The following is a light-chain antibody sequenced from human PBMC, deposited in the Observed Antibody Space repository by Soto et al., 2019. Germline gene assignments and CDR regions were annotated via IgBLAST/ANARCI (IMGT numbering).Light chain of an antibody. CDR2: DVS. Sequence: QSALTQPRSVSGSPGQSVTISCTGTSSDVGGYNYVSWYQQHPGKAPKLMIYDVSQRPSGVPDRFSVSKSGNTASLTISGLRAEDEADYYCCSYAGSYTWVFGGGTKLTVL. CDR1: SSDVGGYNY. V-gene: IGLV2-11*01. J-gene: IGLJ3*02. CDR3: CSYAGSYTWV.